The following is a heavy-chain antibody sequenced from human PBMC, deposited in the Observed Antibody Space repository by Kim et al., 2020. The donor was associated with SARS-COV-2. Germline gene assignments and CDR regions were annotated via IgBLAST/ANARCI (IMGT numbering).Heavy chain of an antibody. Sequence: SETLSLTCTVSGGSINSGGYYWSWIRQHPGKGLEWIGYIYYSGSTYYNPSLKSRVTISVDTSKNQFSLKLSSVTAADTAVYYCARAPLTIFGVVIQNFDYWGQGTLVTVSS. V-gene: IGHV4-31*03. CDR3: ARAPLTIFGVVIQNFDY. CDR2: IYYSGST. CDR1: GGSINSGGYY. J-gene: IGHJ4*02. D-gene: IGHD3-3*01.